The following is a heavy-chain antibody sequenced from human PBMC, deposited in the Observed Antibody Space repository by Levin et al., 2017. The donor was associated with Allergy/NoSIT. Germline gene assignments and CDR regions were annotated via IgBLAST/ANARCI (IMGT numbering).Heavy chain of an antibody. CDR1: GFTFSSYA. Sequence: GESLKISCAASGFTFSSYAMSWVRQAPGKGLEWVSAISGSGGSTYYADSVKGRFTISRDNSKNTLYLQMNSLRAEDTAVYYCAKVEGGGYSGYDYGADAFDIWGQGTMVTVSS. D-gene: IGHD5-12*01. CDR3: AKVEGGGYSGYDYGADAFDI. J-gene: IGHJ3*02. CDR2: ISGSGGST. V-gene: IGHV3-23*01.